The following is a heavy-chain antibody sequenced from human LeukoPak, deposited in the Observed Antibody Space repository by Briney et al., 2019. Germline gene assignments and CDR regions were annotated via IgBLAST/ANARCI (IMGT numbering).Heavy chain of an antibody. D-gene: IGHD2-2*01. CDR2: INPNSGGT. Sequence: ASVKVSCKASGYTFTGYYMHWVRQAPGQGLEWMGRINPNSGGTNNAQKFQGRVTMTRDTSISTAYMELSRLRSDDTAVYYCAREAVVPAATSFDYWGQGTLVTVSS. CDR1: GYTFTGYY. CDR3: AREAVVPAATSFDY. J-gene: IGHJ4*02. V-gene: IGHV1-2*06.